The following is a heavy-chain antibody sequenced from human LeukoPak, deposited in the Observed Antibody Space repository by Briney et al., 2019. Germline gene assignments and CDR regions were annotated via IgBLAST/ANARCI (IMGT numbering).Heavy chain of an antibody. D-gene: IGHD3-10*01. CDR3: ARHGVEGSGIHYNRLFDP. CDR1: GGSISSYY. J-gene: IGHJ5*02. Sequence: PSETLSLTCTVSGGSISSYYWTWIRQPPGKGLEWIGYIYYSGSTSYNPSLKSRVTISVDTSKNQFSLNLSSVTAADTAVYFCARHGVEGSGIHYNRLFDPWGQGALVTVSS. CDR2: IYYSGST. V-gene: IGHV4-59*08.